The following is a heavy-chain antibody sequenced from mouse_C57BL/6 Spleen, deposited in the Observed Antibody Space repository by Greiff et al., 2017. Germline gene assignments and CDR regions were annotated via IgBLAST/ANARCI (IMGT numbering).Heavy chain of an antibody. V-gene: IGHV1-82*01. D-gene: IGHD2-2*01. CDR3: ARNGYYFDY. CDR1: GYAFSSSW. CDR2: IYPGDGDT. Sequence: VMLVESGPELVKPGASVKISCKASGYAFSSSWMNWVKQRPGKGLEWIGRIYPGDGDTNYNGKFKGKDTLTADQSSSTVYMQISRLTSEYSAVYYYARNGYYFDYWGQGTTLTVSS. J-gene: IGHJ2*01.